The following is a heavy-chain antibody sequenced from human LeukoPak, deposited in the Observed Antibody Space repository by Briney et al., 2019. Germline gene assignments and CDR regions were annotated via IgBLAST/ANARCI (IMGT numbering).Heavy chain of an antibody. CDR2: INSDGSST. J-gene: IGHJ4*02. D-gene: IGHD5-12*01. Sequence: GGSLRLSCAASVFTFSRYWMHWVRQAPGRGLVWVSRINSDGSSTSYADSVKGRFTISRDNAKNTLYLQMNSLRAEDTAVYYCAREGSSGYELYWGQGTLVTVSS. CDR1: VFTFSRYW. CDR3: AREGSSGYELY. V-gene: IGHV3-74*01.